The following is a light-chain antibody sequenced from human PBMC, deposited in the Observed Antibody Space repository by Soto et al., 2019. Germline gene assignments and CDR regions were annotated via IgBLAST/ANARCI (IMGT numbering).Light chain of an antibody. V-gene: IGKV3-15*01. J-gene: IGKJ2*01. CDR1: QSVSSN. Sequence: EIVMTQSPATLSVSPGERATLSCRASQSVSSNLAWYQQKPGQAPRLLIYGASTRATGIPARFSGSGSGTEFTLTISSLQSEAFAVYYCQQYNNCPLYAFGQGTKLEIK. CDR3: QQYNNCPLYA. CDR2: GAS.